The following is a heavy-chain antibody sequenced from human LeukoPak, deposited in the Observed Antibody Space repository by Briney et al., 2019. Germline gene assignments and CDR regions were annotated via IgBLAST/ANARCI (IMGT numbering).Heavy chain of an antibody. CDR2: TYYRSKWYN. CDR1: GDSVSSNSAA. CDR3: ARDRSPRGLWFGELNYYYYYMDV. D-gene: IGHD3-10*01. J-gene: IGHJ6*03. V-gene: IGHV6-1*01. Sequence: SQTLSLTCAISGDSVSSNSAAWNWIRQPPSRGLEWLGRTYYRSKWYNDYAVSVKSRITINPDTSKNQFSLQLNSVTPEDTAVYYCARDRSPRGLWFGELNYYYYYMDVWGKGTTVTISS.